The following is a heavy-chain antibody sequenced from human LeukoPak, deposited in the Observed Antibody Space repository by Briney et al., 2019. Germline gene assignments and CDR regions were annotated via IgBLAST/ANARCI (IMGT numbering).Heavy chain of an antibody. Sequence: ASVKVSCKASGYTFTGYYMHWVRQAPGQGLEWMGWINPNGGSTNYAQKFQGRVTMTRDTSISTAYMELSRLRSDDTAVYYCARVTIFMAARPESDYYYGMDVWGQGTTVTVSS. CDR2: INPNGGST. CDR1: GYTFTGYY. V-gene: IGHV1-2*02. J-gene: IGHJ6*02. CDR3: ARVTIFMAARPESDYYYGMDV. D-gene: IGHD6-6*01.